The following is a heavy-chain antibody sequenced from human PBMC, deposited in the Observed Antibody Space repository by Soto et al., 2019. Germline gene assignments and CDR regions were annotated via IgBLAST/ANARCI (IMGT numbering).Heavy chain of an antibody. CDR2: ISYDGSNK. V-gene: IGHV3-30*18. D-gene: IGHD3-22*01. CDR1: GSTFRSYG. CDR3: AKGTYYHDSTGYYVFDY. Sequence: SGGSLRLSCAASGSTFRSYGMHWVRQAPGKGLEWVAAISYDGSNKNYVDSVKGRFTISRDNSENTLYLQMNSLRAEDTAVYYCAKGTYYHDSTGYYVFDYWGQGTLVTVSS. J-gene: IGHJ4*02.